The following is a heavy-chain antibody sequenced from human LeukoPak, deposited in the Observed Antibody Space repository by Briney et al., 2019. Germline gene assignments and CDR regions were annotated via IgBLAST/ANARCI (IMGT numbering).Heavy chain of an antibody. D-gene: IGHD6-19*01. J-gene: IGHJ4*02. CDR2: IYYSGST. Sequence: SGTLSLTCTVSSDSLSSGSYYWGWIRQPPGKGLEWIGSIYYSGSTSYNPSLKSRVTISVDTSKNQFSLKLRSVTAADTAVYYCARVPHSGWYVNYWGQGALVTVSS. CDR1: SDSLSSGSYY. CDR3: ARVPHSGWYVNY. V-gene: IGHV4-39*01.